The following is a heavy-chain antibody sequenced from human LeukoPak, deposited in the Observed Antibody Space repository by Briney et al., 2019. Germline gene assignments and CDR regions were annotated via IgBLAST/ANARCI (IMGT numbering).Heavy chain of an antibody. J-gene: IGHJ6*02. CDR3: ARGIHGGSSGYYPYYYYYGMDV. Sequence: ASVKVSCKASGYTFTSYYMHWVRQAPGQGLEWRGIINPSGGSTSYAQKLQGRVTMTTDTSTSTAYMELRSLRSDDTAVYYCARGIHGGSSGYYPYYYYYGMDVWGQGTTVTVSS. CDR1: GYTFTSYY. CDR2: INPSGGST. D-gene: IGHD3-22*01. V-gene: IGHV1-46*04.